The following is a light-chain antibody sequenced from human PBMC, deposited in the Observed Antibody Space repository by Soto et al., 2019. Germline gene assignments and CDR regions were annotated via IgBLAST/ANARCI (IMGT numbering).Light chain of an antibody. CDR1: SNDIGGYNY. CDR2: KVS. J-gene: IGLJ3*02. Sequence: QSALIQPASVSGSRGQSITIPCTGSSNDIGGYNYVSWYQQHPGRAPKLVIYKVSDRPSGVSTRFSASKSGNTASLTISGLQAEDEADYYCSSYSTTTTPQWVFGGGTKLTVL. CDR3: SSYSTTTTPQWV. V-gene: IGLV2-14*01.